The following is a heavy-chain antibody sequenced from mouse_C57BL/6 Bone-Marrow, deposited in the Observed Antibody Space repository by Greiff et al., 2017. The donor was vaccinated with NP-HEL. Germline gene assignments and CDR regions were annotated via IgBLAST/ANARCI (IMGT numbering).Heavy chain of an antibody. V-gene: IGHV1-43*01. J-gene: IGHJ2*01. CDR1: GYSFTGYY. D-gene: IGHD1-1*01. CDR2: INPSTGGT. Sequence: EVKLVESGPELVKPGASVKISCKASGYSFTGYYMHWVKQNSEKSLEWIGEINPSTGGTSYNQKFKGKATLTVDKSSSTAYMQLKSLTSEDSAVYYCARGDSTVVATSDYWGQGTTLTVSS. CDR3: ARGDSTVVATSDY.